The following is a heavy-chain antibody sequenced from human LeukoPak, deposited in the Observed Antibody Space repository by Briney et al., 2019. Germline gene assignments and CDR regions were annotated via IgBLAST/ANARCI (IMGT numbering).Heavy chain of an antibody. V-gene: IGHV3-21*01. CDR3: ARGAGGGYCSSTSCYLVY. Sequence: PGGSLRLSCAASGFTFGSYSMNWVRQAPGKGLEWVSSISSSSSYIYYADSVKGRFTISRDNAKNSLYLQMNSLRAEDTAVYYCARGAGGGYCSSTSCYLVYWGQGTLVTVSS. CDR1: GFTFGSYS. J-gene: IGHJ4*02. D-gene: IGHD2-2*01. CDR2: ISSSSSYI.